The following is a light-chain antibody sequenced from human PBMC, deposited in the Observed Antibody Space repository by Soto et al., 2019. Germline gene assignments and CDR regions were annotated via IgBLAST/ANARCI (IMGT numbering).Light chain of an antibody. CDR1: SSNIGAGYD. J-gene: IGLJ2*01. CDR2: GNS. Sequence: QAVVTQPPSVSGSPGQRVTISCTGSSSNIGAGYDVHWYQQLPGTAPKLLIYGNSNRPSGVPDRFSVSKSGTSASLAITGLQAEDEADYYCQSYDSSLSGGMVFGGGTKVTVL. V-gene: IGLV1-40*01. CDR3: QSYDSSLSGGMV.